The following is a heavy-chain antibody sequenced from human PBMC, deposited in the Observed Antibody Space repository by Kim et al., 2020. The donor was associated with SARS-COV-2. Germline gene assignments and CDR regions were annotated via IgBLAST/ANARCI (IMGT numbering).Heavy chain of an antibody. V-gene: IGHV4-39*01. CDR3: ARHVRSSWYPGSWDDAFDI. J-gene: IGHJ3*02. Sequence: SRVTISVDTSKNQFSLKLSSVTAADTAVYYCARHVRSSWYPGSWDDAFDIWGQGTMVTVSS. D-gene: IGHD6-13*01.